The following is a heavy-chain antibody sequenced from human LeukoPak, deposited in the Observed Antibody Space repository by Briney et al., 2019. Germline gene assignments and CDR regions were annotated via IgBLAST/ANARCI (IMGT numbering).Heavy chain of an antibody. Sequence: GSLRLSCAASGFTFSSYWMSWVRQPPGKGLEWIGSIYYSGSTYYNPSLKSRVTISVDTSKNQFSLKLSSVTAADTAVYYCAGGWSYYDFWSGYYTVYYFDYWGQGTLVTVSS. J-gene: IGHJ4*02. V-gene: IGHV4-39*01. CDR3: AGGWSYYDFWSGYYTVYYFDY. CDR1: GFTFSSYW. CDR2: IYYSGST. D-gene: IGHD3-3*01.